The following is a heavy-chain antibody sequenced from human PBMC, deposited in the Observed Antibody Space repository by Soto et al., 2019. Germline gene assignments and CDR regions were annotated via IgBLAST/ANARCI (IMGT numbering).Heavy chain of an antibody. J-gene: IGHJ4*02. Sequence: QVQLVESGGGVVQPGRSLRLSCAASGFTFGSYPMYWVRQAPGKGLEWVAVISYDGSNKYYADSVKGRFTISRDNSKNTLYLQMNSLRAEDTAVYYCARDEMATISGLFDYWGQGTLVTVSS. D-gene: IGHD5-12*01. CDR3: ARDEMATISGLFDY. V-gene: IGHV3-30-3*01. CDR1: GFTFGSYP. CDR2: ISYDGSNK.